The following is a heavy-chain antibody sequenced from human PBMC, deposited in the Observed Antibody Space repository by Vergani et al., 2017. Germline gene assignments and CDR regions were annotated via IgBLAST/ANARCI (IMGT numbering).Heavy chain of an antibody. CDR3: AKAAGMGITVSSTIDS. Sequence: QAKLVESGGGVVQPGGSLRLSCAASGLTFSNFGMNWVRQAPGKGLEWVELILHNESESFYGTSGTGRLTISRDNSKNTLFLQLSSLKAEDTSVYYCAKAAGMGITVSSTIDSSVQGTLVLVSS. V-gene: IGHV3-30*18. CDR1: GLTFSNFG. J-gene: IGHJ4*02. CDR2: ILHNESES. D-gene: IGHD3-10*02.